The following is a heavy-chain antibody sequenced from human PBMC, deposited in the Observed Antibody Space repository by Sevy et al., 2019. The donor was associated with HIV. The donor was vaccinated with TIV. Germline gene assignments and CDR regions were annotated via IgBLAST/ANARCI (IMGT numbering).Heavy chain of an antibody. J-gene: IGHJ3*02. CDR1: GFTFRSYA. D-gene: IGHD3-10*01. Sequence: GGSLRLSCAASGFTFRSYAMSWVRQAPGKGLEWVSAISGSDGSTYYVDSVKGRFTISRDNSKNTLYLQMNSLRADDTAVYYCAKGRVFHYGSGSIYDAFDIWGQGTMVTVSS. CDR3: AKGRVFHYGSGSIYDAFDI. CDR2: ISGSDGST. V-gene: IGHV3-23*01.